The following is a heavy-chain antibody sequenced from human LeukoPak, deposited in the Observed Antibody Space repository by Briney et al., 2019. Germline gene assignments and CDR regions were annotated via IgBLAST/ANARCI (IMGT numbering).Heavy chain of an antibody. J-gene: IGHJ4*02. V-gene: IGHV3-53*01. CDR3: ARRAGGYSHPYDY. Sequence: PGGSLRLSCAASGFALSSYAMSWVRQAPGKGLEWVSLIYSGGSTYYADSVKGRFTISRDNSKNTLYLQMNSLRAEDTAVYYCARRAGGYSHPYDYWGQGTLVTVSS. D-gene: IGHD4-23*01. CDR2: IYSGGST. CDR1: GFALSSYA.